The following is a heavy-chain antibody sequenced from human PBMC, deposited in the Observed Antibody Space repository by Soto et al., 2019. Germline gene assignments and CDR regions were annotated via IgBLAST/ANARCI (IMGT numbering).Heavy chain of an antibody. CDR1: GFTFSSYG. CDR2: IWYDGSNK. D-gene: IGHD2-8*01. J-gene: IGHJ6*03. V-gene: IGHV3-33*01. CDR3: ARAPDYCTNGVCYPNYYYYYYMDV. Sequence: QVQLVESGGGVVQPGRSLRLSCAASGFTFSSYGMHWVRQAPGKGLEWVAVIWYDGSNKYYADSVKGRFTISRDNSKNTLDLQMNSLRAEYTAVYYCARAPDYCTNGVCYPNYYYYYYMDVWGKGTTVTVSS.